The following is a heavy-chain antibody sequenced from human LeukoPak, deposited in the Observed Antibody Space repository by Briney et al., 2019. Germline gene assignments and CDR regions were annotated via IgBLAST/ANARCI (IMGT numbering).Heavy chain of an antibody. CDR2: ISAYNGNT. V-gene: IGHV1-18*01. J-gene: IGHJ5*02. CDR3: ARDLYCYDSSGYLGA. Sequence: ASVKVSCKASGYTFTSYGISWVRQAPGQGLEWMGWISAYNGNTNYAQKLQGRVTMTTDTSTSTAYMELRSLRSDDTAVYYCARDLYCYDSSGYLGAWGQGTLVTVSS. CDR1: GYTFTSYG. D-gene: IGHD3-22*01.